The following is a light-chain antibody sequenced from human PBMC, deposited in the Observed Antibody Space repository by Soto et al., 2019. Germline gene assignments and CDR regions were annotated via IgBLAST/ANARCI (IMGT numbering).Light chain of an antibody. Sequence: EIVMTQSPATLSVSPGERVTLSSRASQSVRSDLAWYQQKPGQAPRLLISGASTRATGIPAKFSGSGSGTEFTLSISSLQSEDFAVYYCQQYNNWPLTFGQGTKVEIK. CDR3: QQYNNWPLT. V-gene: IGKV3-15*01. J-gene: IGKJ1*01. CDR2: GAS. CDR1: QSVRSD.